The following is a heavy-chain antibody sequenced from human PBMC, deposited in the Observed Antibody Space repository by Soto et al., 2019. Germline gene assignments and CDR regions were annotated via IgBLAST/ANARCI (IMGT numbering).Heavy chain of an antibody. J-gene: IGHJ4*02. D-gene: IGHD4-17*01. V-gene: IGHV3-30-3*01. CDR2: ISYDGNTK. CDR1: GFTFSSYT. Sequence: GGSLRLSCAASGFTFSSYTMHWVRQAPGKGLEWVALISYDGNTKYYADSVKGRFTISRDNSKNTLYLQMNSLRPDDTAVYYCARDRRLMTTAFDYWGQGTLVTVSS. CDR3: ARDRRLMTTAFDY.